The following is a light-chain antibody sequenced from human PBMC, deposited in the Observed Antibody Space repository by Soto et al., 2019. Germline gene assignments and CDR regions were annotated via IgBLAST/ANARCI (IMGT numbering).Light chain of an antibody. CDR1: SSDVGGYDY. J-gene: IGLJ1*01. V-gene: IGLV2-8*01. Sequence: QSVLTQPPSSSGSPGQSVTISCTGTSSDVGGYDYASWYQQRPGKAPKLLIHEVTKRPSGVPDRFSGSKSGNTASLTVSGLQAEDEADYYCSSYAGSTLYVFGTGTKVTVL. CDR2: EVT. CDR3: SSYAGSTLYV.